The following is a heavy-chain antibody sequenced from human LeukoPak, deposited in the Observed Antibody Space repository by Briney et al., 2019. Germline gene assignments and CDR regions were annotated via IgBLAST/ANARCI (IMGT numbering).Heavy chain of an antibody. CDR2: IIPIFGTA. CDR3: AMNDLSYCSGGSCYPLADY. V-gene: IGHV1-69*05. Sequence: GSSVEVSCKASGGTFSSYAISWVRQAPGQGLEWMGRIIPIFGTANYAQKFQGRVTITTDESTSTAYMELSRLRSDDTAVYYCAMNDLSYCSGGSCYPLADYWGQGTLVTVSS. D-gene: IGHD2-15*01. J-gene: IGHJ4*02. CDR1: GGTFSSYA.